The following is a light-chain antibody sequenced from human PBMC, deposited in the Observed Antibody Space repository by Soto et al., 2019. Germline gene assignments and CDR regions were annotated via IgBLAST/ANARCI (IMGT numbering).Light chain of an antibody. CDR2: KAS. CDR1: QSISSS. Sequence: DIPMTQSPSTLSASVGDRVTITCRASQSISSSLAWYQQKPGKTPKLLIYKASSLESGVPSRFSGSASGTEFTLTISSLQPDDFATYYCQQYNSYSYTFGQGTKLEIK. V-gene: IGKV1-5*03. CDR3: QQYNSYSYT. J-gene: IGKJ2*01.